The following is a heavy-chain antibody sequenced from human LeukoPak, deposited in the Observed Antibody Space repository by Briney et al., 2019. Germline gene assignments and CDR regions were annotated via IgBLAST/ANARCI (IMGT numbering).Heavy chain of an antibody. D-gene: IGHD2-21*02. Sequence: PGGSLRLSCAASGFTFSSYSMNWVRQAPGKGLEWVSSISSSSSYIYYADSVKGRFTISRDNAKNSLYLQMNSLRAEDTAVYYCARDGSHYCGGDCYLPDFDYWGQGTLVTVSS. V-gene: IGHV3-21*01. CDR2: ISSSSSYI. J-gene: IGHJ4*02. CDR3: ARDGSHYCGGDCYLPDFDY. CDR1: GFTFSSYS.